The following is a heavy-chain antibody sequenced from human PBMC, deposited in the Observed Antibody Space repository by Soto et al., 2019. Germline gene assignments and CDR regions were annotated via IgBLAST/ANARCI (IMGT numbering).Heavy chain of an antibody. CDR3: ARRGATVRRDFDY. V-gene: IGHV1-18*04. CDR2: ISAYNGDT. Sequence: ASVNVSCKASGYTFTTYGFSWVRQAPGQGLEWMAWISAYNGDTNYAQKFQGRVTLTTDTSTRTAYMELRSLTSDDTAVYYCARRGATVRRDFDYWGQGTLVTVSS. D-gene: IGHD4-4*01. J-gene: IGHJ4*02. CDR1: GYTFTTYG.